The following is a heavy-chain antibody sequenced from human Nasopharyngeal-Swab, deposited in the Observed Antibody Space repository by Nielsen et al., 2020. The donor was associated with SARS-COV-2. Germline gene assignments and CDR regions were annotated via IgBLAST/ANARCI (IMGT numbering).Heavy chain of an antibody. V-gene: IGHV5-51*01. Sequence: GESLKISCSTSGYSFTTKWNGWVRQMPGKGLEWVGSIYPGDSDTRYSPFVHGQVTISADKSISTAYLQWSTLKASDTAIYYCARGPRYFDLWGRGTLVTVSS. D-gene: IGHD2-15*01. CDR1: GYSFTTKW. CDR2: IYPGDSDT. CDR3: ARGPRYFDL. J-gene: IGHJ2*01.